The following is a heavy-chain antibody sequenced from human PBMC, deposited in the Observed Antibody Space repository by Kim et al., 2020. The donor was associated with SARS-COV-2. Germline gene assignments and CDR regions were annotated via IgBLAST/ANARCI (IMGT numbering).Heavy chain of an antibody. CDR1: GFTFSSYA. Sequence: GGSLRLSCAASGFTFSSYAMSWVRQAPGKGLEWVSAISGSGGSTYYADSVKGRFTISRDNSKNTLYLQMNSLRAEDTAVYYCAKDKDVPRAVRGVIITPFDYWGQGTLDTVSS. CDR3: AKDKDVPRAVRGVIITPFDY. V-gene: IGHV3-23*01. J-gene: IGHJ4*02. D-gene: IGHD3-10*01. CDR2: ISGSGGST.